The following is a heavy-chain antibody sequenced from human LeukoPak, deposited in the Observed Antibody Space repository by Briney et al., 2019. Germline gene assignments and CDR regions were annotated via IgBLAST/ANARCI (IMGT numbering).Heavy chain of an antibody. J-gene: IGHJ6*03. D-gene: IGHD3-3*01. Sequence: ASVKVSCKASGYTFTSYYMHWVRQAPGQGLEWMGIINPSGGSTSYAQKFQGRVTMTRDMSTSTVYMELSSLRSEDTAVYYCARDPYYDFWSGYYTPYYYYYMDVWGKGTTVTVSS. CDR2: INPSGGST. V-gene: IGHV1-46*01. CDR1: GYTFTSYY. CDR3: ARDPYYDFWSGYYTPYYYYYMDV.